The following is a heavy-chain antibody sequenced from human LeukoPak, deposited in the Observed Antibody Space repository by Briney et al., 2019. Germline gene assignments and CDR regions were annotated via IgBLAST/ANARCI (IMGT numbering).Heavy chain of an antibody. J-gene: IGHJ4*02. D-gene: IGHD3-22*01. CDR1: GGSFSDYF. V-gene: IGHV4-34*01. Sequence: PSETLSLTCAVYGGSFSDYFWSWIRQPPGKGLEWIGEISHSGSTTHNPSLRSRVTISGDTSKKQFSLKLSSVTAADTAVYYCVTYYYGSSAPKRNYWGQGILVTVSS. CDR3: VTYYYGSSAPKRNY. CDR2: ISHSGST.